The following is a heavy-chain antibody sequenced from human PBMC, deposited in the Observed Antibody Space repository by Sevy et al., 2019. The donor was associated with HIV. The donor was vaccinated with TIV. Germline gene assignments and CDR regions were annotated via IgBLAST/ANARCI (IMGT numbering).Heavy chain of an antibody. CDR2: INSDGSSA. Sequence: GGSLRLSCAASGFTFSSYWMHWVRQAPGKGLVWVSRINSDGSSASYADSVQGRFTISRDNAKNTLYLKMNSLRDEVTAVYYGARDPTYDLWSGEDPGLDGYWGQGTLVTVSS. J-gene: IGHJ4*02. CDR3: ARDPTYDLWSGEDPGLDGY. V-gene: IGHV3-74*01. D-gene: IGHD3-3*01. CDR1: GFTFSSYW.